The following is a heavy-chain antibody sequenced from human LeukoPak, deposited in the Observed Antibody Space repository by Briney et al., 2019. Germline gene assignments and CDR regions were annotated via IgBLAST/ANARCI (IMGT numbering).Heavy chain of an antibody. CDR1: GSTFSNYA. J-gene: IGHJ4*02. D-gene: IGHD2-21*02. Sequence: GGSLRLSCAASGSTFSNYAMSWVRQAPGKGLEWVSTITGSGGGTYYADSVKGRFTISRDNSKNTLYLQMNSLRAEDTAVYYCAKVPCGGDCLDYFDYWGQGTLVTASS. V-gene: IGHV3-23*01. CDR3: AKVPCGGDCLDYFDY. CDR2: ITGSGGGT.